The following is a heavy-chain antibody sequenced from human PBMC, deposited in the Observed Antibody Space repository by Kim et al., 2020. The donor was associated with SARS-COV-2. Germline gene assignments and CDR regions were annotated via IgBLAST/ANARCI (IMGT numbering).Heavy chain of an antibody. Sequence: SETLSLTYTVSGGSISSGGYYWSWIRQHPGKGLEWIGYIYYSGNTYYNPSLKSRLTISVDTSKNQFSLNLSSVTAADTAVYYCARGRGGNYFDYWGQGTLVTVSS. CDR1: GGSISSGGYY. J-gene: IGHJ4*02. CDR3: ARGRGGNYFDY. CDR2: IYYSGNT. V-gene: IGHV4-31*03.